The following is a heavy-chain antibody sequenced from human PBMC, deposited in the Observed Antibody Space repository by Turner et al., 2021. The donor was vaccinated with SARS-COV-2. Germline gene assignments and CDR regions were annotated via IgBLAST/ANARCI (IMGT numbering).Heavy chain of an antibody. CDR3: AKVVLQGIPNFDY. V-gene: IGHV1-2*02. CDR2: VNPNSGGT. J-gene: IGHJ4*02. Sequence: QVQLVQSGAEVKKTGASVKVSCKTSGYTFTNYYIHWVRQAPGQGLEWMGWVNPNSGGTNYALKFQGRVTMTSDTSITTAYMELSSLRSDDTAVYYCAKVVLQGIPNFDYWGQGTLVTVSS. CDR1: GYTFTNYY. D-gene: IGHD6-13*01.